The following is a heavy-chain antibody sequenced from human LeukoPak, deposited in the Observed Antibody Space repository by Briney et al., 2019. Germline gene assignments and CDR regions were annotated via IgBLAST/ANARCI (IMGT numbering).Heavy chain of an antibody. J-gene: IGHJ4*02. CDR2: ITSDGSST. CDR3: ARGPWGGSGFDY. D-gene: IGHD3-10*01. Sequence: GGSLRLSCAASGFTFSSYWMHWVRQAPGKGLVWVSRITSDGSSTSYADSVKGRFTISRDNAKNTLYLQMNSLRAEDTAVYFRARGPWGGSGFDYWGQGTLVTVSS. V-gene: IGHV3-74*01. CDR1: GFTFSSYW.